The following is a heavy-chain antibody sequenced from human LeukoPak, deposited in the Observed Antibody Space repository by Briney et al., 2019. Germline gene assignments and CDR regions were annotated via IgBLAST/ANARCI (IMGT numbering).Heavy chain of an antibody. D-gene: IGHD2-2*01. CDR3: ARGRRYYSSVSCYYMDV. CDR2: MNPNSGNT. V-gene: IGHV1-8*03. Sequence: ASVKVSCKAAGYTFISNDINWVRQATGQGPEWKGWMNPNSGNTGYAQKFQGRVTITMNTSITTAYMELSSLRSEDTAVYFCARGRRYYSSVSCYYMDVWGKGTTVTVSS. J-gene: IGHJ6*03. CDR1: GYTFISND.